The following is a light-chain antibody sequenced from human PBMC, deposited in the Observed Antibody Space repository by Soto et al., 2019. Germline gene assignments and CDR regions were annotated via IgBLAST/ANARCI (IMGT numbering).Light chain of an antibody. CDR1: SSDVGGYNY. Sequence: QSALTQPASVFGSPGQSITISCTGTSSDVGGYNYVSWYQQHPGKAPKLMIYEVSNRPSGVSNRFSGSKSGNTASLTISGLQAEDEADYYCSSYTGSSTWVFGGGTKLTVL. CDR2: EVS. CDR3: SSYTGSSTWV. V-gene: IGLV2-14*01. J-gene: IGLJ3*02.